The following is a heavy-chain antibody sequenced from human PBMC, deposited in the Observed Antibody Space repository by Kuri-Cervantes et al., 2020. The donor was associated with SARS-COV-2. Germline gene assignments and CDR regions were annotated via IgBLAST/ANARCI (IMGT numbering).Heavy chain of an antibody. CDR3: AIAWSTFDY. CDR1: GGSISSSSYY. Sequence: GSLRLSCTVSGGSISSSSYYWGWIRQPPGKGLEWIGSIYHSGSTYYNPSLKSRVTISVDTSKNQFSLKLSSVTAADTAVYYCAIAWSTFDYWGQGTLVTVSS. D-gene: IGHD2-15*01. V-gene: IGHV4-39*07. J-gene: IGHJ4*02. CDR2: IYHSGST.